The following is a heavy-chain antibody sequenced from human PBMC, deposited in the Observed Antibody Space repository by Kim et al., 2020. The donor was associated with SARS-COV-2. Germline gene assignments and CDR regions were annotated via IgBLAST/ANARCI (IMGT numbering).Heavy chain of an antibody. J-gene: IGHJ4*02. D-gene: IGHD6-13*01. CDR3: ASSAPGIAAAGTLHY. Sequence: SGKGRFTISRHNSKNTLYLQINSLRAKDTAVYYCASSAPGIAAAGTLHYWGQGTLVTVSS. V-gene: IGHV3-53*01.